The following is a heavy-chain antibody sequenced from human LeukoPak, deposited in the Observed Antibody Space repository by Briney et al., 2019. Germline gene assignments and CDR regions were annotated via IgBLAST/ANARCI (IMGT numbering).Heavy chain of an antibody. Sequence: GASVKVSCKASGGTFSSYAISWVRQAPGQGLEWMGGIIPIFGTANYAQKFQGRVTVTTDESTSTAYMELSSLRSEDTAVYYCASSENDSSGYYYSPFDYWGQGTLVTVSS. CDR1: GGTFSSYA. V-gene: IGHV1-69*05. D-gene: IGHD3-22*01. J-gene: IGHJ4*02. CDR2: IIPIFGTA. CDR3: ASSENDSSGYYYSPFDY.